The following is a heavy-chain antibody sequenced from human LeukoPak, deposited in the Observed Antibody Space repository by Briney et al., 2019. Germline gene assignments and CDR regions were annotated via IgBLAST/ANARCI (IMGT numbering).Heavy chain of an antibody. V-gene: IGHV3-74*01. D-gene: IGHD2/OR15-2a*01. Sequence: GGSLRLSCAVSGFTFSSYWMHWVRQAPGKGLVWVSRINSDGSSTSYADSVKGRFTISRDNAKNTLYLQMNSLRAEDTAVYYCAKNSAGPRDVLLSPNLFDYWGQGTLVTVSS. CDR1: GFTFSSYW. CDR2: INSDGSST. J-gene: IGHJ4*02. CDR3: AKNSAGPRDVLLSPNLFDY.